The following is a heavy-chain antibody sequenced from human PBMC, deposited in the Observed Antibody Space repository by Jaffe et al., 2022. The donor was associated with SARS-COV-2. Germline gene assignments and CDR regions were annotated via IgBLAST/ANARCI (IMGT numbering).Heavy chain of an antibody. J-gene: IGHJ6*03. CDR2: IYWDDDK. CDR1: GFSVSSSGVG. Sequence: QITLSESGPALVKRTQTLTLTCTVSGFSVSSSGVGVGWIRQPPGKALEFLALIYWDDDKRYSPSLASRLTIAKDTPKNQVVLTMADVDPLDTATYYCTRARHSDSWFFSPYHYYYMDVWGEGTTVTVSS. CDR3: TRARHSDSWFFSPYHYYYMDV. V-gene: IGHV2-5*02. D-gene: IGHD6-13*01.